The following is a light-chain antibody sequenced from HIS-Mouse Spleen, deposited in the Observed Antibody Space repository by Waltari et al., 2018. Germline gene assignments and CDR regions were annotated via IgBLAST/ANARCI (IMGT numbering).Light chain of an antibody. CDR1: QNLLHSNGYNY. CDR2: LGS. CDR3: MQALQTPEIT. J-gene: IGKJ5*01. V-gene: IGKV2-28*01. Sequence: DIVMTQSQLSLPVTPGEPASIPCRSSQNLLHSNGYNYLDWYLQKPGQSPQLLIYLGSNLASGVPDRFSGSGSGTDFTLKISRVEAEDVGVYYCMQALQTPEITFGQGTRLEIK.